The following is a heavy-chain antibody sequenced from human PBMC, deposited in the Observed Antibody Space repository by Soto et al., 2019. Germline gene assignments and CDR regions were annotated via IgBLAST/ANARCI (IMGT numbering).Heavy chain of an antibody. V-gene: IGHV4-34*01. J-gene: IGHJ4*02. CDR3: SRGGDWKFDF. CDR2: INHSGST. D-gene: IGHD2-21*01. CDR1: GGSFSGYY. Sequence: LSLTCAFYGGSFSGYYWTWILQPPGTGLEWIGEINHSGSTNYNPSLKSRVTISVDTSKNQFSLELTSVTAADTAVYFCSRGGDWKFDFWGQGSLVTVSS.